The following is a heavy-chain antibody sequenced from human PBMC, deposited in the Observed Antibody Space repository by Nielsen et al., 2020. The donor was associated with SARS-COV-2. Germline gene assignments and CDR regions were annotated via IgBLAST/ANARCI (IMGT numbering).Heavy chain of an antibody. Sequence: SLKISCAASGITFDEYAMHWVRQVPGKGLEWVSGVSWNSAYSAYADSVKGRFTISRDNAKNSLYLQMNSLRDEDTAVYYCARAYRPITIFGVVPPSGMDVWGQGTTVTVSS. J-gene: IGHJ6*02. CDR3: ARAYRPITIFGVVPPSGMDV. D-gene: IGHD3-3*01. CDR1: GITFDEYA. V-gene: IGHV3-9*01. CDR2: VSWNSAYS.